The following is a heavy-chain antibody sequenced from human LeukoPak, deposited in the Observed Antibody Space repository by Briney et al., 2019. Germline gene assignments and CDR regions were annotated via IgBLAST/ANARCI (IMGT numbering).Heavy chain of an antibody. V-gene: IGHV3-66*01. J-gene: IGHJ4*02. CDR2: IYSGGST. Sequence: GGSLRLSCAASGFTVSSNYMSWVRQAPGKGLEWVSVIYSGGSTYYADSVKGRFTISRDNSKNTLYLQMNSLRAEDTAVYYCARTGRYSSGWYYFDYWGQGTLVTVSS. CDR1: GFTVSSNY. D-gene: IGHD6-19*01. CDR3: ARTGRYSSGWYYFDY.